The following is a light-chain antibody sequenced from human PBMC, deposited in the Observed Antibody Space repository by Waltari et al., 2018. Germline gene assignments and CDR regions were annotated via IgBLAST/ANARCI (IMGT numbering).Light chain of an antibody. CDR1: NIARKS. CDR3: QVWDDSNNSGV. Sequence: SYVLTQTPSVSLAPGQTARITCGGDNIARKSVHWYQLQPGQAPVLVMFYESDRPPGSPDRFSGSNSGNTATLTISRVEDEDEADYFWQVWDDSNNSGVFGGGTKLTVL. J-gene: IGLJ2*01. V-gene: IGLV3-21*04. CDR2: YES.